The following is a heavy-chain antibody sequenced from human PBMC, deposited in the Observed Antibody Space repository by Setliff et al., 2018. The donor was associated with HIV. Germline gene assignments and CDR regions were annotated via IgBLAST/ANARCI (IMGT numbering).Heavy chain of an antibody. V-gene: IGHV4-61*02. Sequence: SETLSLTCTVSGDSINSGTYYWNWLRQPAGKGLEWIGRVYSSGNTYYNPSLKSRAAISLNTSKNQFSLRLRSVTAAVTAIYFCAREDNYYSDSIGYSFFDYWGQGTLVTVSS. CDR2: VYSSGNT. CDR3: AREDNYYSDSIGYSFFDY. CDR1: GDSINSGTYY. D-gene: IGHD3-22*01. J-gene: IGHJ4*02.